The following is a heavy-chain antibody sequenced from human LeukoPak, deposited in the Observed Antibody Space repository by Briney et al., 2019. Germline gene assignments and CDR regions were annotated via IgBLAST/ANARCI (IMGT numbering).Heavy chain of an antibody. CDR2: ISGSGDNT. CDR3: ARGRKLGAPTYFFDY. J-gene: IGHJ4*02. CDR1: GFTFSTYA. D-gene: IGHD1-26*01. Sequence: GVSLRLSCAASGFTFSTYAMNWVRQAPGQGLEWVSGISGSGDNTYYADSVRGRFTISRDKSKSTVYLQTNSLGVEDTAIYYCARGRKLGAPTYFFDYWGQGTLVTVSS. V-gene: IGHV3-23*01.